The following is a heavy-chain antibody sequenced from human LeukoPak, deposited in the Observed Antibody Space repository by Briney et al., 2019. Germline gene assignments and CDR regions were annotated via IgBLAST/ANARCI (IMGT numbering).Heavy chain of an antibody. CDR3: ARAGYYYDSSGYKRWDYYYYMDV. CDR1: GFTFDDYA. Sequence: GGSLRLSCAASGFTFDDYAMHWVRQAPGKGLEWVSGISWNSGSIGYADSVKGRFTISRDNAKNSLYLQMNSLRAEDTAVYYCARAGYYYDSSGYKRWDYYYYMDVWGKGTTVTVSS. J-gene: IGHJ6*03. D-gene: IGHD3-22*01. V-gene: IGHV3-9*01. CDR2: ISWNSGSI.